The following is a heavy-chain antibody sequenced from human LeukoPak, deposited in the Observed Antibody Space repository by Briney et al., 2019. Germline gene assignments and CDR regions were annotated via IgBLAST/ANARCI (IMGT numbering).Heavy chain of an antibody. V-gene: IGHV3-30*04. CDR1: GFTFSNYA. D-gene: IGHD2-21*01. Sequence: GGPLRLSCAASGFTFSNYAMHWVRQAPGKGLEWVAVISYDGRNQYYADAVKGRFTVSRDNSKSTLYLQMNSLRGEDTAVYNCARYGAFLDYWGQGTLVTVSS. J-gene: IGHJ4*02. CDR2: ISYDGRNQ. CDR3: ARYGAFLDY.